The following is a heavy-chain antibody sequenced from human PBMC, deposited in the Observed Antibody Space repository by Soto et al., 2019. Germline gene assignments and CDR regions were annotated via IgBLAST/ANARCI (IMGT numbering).Heavy chain of an antibody. CDR3: ARGKGIAVAGWDYFDY. Sequence: QVQLVQSGAEVKKPGASVKVSCKASGYTFTSYDINWVRQATGQGLEWMGWMNPNSGNTGYAQKFQGRVTMTRNTSISTAYMVLSSLRSEDTAVYYCARGKGIAVAGWDYFDYWGQGTLVTVSS. V-gene: IGHV1-8*01. J-gene: IGHJ4*02. D-gene: IGHD6-19*01. CDR1: GYTFTSYD. CDR2: MNPNSGNT.